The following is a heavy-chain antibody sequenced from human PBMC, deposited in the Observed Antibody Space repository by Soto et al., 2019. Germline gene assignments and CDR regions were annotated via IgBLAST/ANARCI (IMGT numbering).Heavy chain of an antibody. CDR1: GVSVNSGNYY. V-gene: IGHV4-61*01. D-gene: IGHD3-22*01. CDR3: ARQRTYYYDSSGYYYGTYYFDY. Sequence: PSETLSLTCTVSGVSVNSGNYYWSWIRQTPGKGLEWIGYNYQSGITSYNPSLKSRVTISLDTSKNQFSLKLSSVTAADTAVYYCARQRTYYYDSSGYYYGTYYFDYWGQGTLVTVSS. J-gene: IGHJ4*02. CDR2: NYQSGIT.